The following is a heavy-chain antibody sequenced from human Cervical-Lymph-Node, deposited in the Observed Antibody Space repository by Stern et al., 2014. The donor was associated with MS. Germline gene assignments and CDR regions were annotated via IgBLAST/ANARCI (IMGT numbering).Heavy chain of an antibody. Sequence: EVQLVESGAEVKKPGESLKISCKGSGYSFTSYWIGWGRQVPGKGLEWMGIILPGDSDSRYSPSFQGQVTISAEQAISTAYRQWSSLKASDTAMYYCARHAPAGYSPFDYWGQGTLVTVSS. J-gene: IGHJ4*02. CDR2: ILPGDSDS. V-gene: IGHV5-51*01. CDR1: GYSFTSYW. CDR3: ARHAPAGYSPFDY. D-gene: IGHD4-11*01.